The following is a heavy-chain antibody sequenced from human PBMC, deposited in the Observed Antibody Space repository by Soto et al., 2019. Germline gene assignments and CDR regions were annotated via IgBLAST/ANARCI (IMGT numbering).Heavy chain of an antibody. CDR2: IYYGGIT. CDR3: ARDRRDQLLLNNWFDP. CDR1: GGSITSGGYY. Sequence: SETLSLTCSVSGGSITSGGYYWNWIRQHPGKGLEWIGYIYYGGITYYNPSLKSRITISVDTSKNQFSLKLSSATAADTAMYYCARDRRDQLLLNNWFDPWGQGTLVTVSS. V-gene: IGHV4-31*03. D-gene: IGHD2-15*01. J-gene: IGHJ5*02.